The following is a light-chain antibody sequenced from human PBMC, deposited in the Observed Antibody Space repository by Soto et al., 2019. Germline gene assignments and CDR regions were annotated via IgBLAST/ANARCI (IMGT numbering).Light chain of an antibody. V-gene: IGKV3-20*01. Sequence: IVLKQSPGTLSLSPGERATLSFRASQSISNNYLAWYQQTPGQAPRLLIYGASSRATGVPDRFSGSGSATDFTLTISRLEPEDFAVYYCQQYAASPRTFGQGTKVDI. CDR2: GAS. CDR1: QSISNNY. CDR3: QQYAASPRT. J-gene: IGKJ1*01.